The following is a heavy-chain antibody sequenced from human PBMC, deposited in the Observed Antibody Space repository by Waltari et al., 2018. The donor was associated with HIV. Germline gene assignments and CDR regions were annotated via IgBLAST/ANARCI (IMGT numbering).Heavy chain of an antibody. Sequence: QVQLVQSGAEVKKPGASVKVSCKASGYTFTGYYIHWVRQAPGQGLEWRGWINPKNGDTNLAQNFQGRVTMTRDTSIGAVYMELSSLTSDDTAIYYCARDPSYGFAACDYWGQGTLVTVSS. J-gene: IGHJ4*02. CDR1: GYTFTGYY. V-gene: IGHV1-2*02. D-gene: IGHD2-15*01. CDR3: ARDPSYGFAACDY. CDR2: INPKNGDT.